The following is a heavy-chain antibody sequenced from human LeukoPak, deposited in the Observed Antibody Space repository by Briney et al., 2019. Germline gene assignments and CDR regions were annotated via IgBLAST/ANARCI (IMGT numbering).Heavy chain of an antibody. CDR3: ARETTNYYDSSGYFENFDY. CDR1: GFTFSSYA. V-gene: IGHV3-23*01. J-gene: IGHJ4*02. CDR2: VFGGGTGT. Sequence: GGSLRLSCAASGFTFSSYAMSWVRQAPGKGLEWVSSVFGGGTGTHYADSVRGRFTISRDNSRNTVYLHIRSLRAEDTAVYYCARETTNYYDSSGYFENFDYWGQGTLVTVSS. D-gene: IGHD3-22*01.